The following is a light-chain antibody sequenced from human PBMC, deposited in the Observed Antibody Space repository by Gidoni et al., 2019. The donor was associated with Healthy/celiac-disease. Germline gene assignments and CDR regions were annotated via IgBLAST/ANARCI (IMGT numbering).Light chain of an antibody. CDR1: SSNIGNNY. J-gene: IGLJ2*01. V-gene: IGLV1-51*02. CDR3: GTWDSSLSAVV. Sequence: QSVFPQPPSVSAAPGQQVTISCSASSSNIGNNYVSWYQQLPGTAPKLLIYENNKRPSGIPDRFSGSKSGTSATLGITGLQTGDEADYYCGTWDSSLSAVVFGGGTKLTVL. CDR2: ENN.